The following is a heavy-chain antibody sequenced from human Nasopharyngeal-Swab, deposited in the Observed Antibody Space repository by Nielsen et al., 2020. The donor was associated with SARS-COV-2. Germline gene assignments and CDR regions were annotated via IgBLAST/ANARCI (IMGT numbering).Heavy chain of an antibody. CDR2: ISYDGSNK. J-gene: IGHJ3*02. CDR3: ARAGGRYYDSGGYYYLASAFDI. CDR1: GFTFSSYA. Sequence: GGSLRLSCAASGFTFSSYAMHWVRQAPGKGLEWVAVISYDGSNKYYADSVKGRFTISRDNSKNTLYLQMNSLRAEDTAVYYCARAGGRYYDSGGYYYLASAFDIWGQGTMDTVSS. V-gene: IGHV3-30-3*01. D-gene: IGHD3-22*01.